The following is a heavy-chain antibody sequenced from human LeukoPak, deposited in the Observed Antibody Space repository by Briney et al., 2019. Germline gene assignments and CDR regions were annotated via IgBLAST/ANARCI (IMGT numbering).Heavy chain of an antibody. V-gene: IGHV4-4*02. Sequence: SGTLSLTCAVSGGAISSSNWWSWVRQPPGKGLEWIGEIYHSGSTNNNPSLKSRVTISVDKSKNQFSLKLSSVTAAETAVYYCARHLGGSVDSTFYNAFDIWGQGTMVTVSS. D-gene: IGHD2/OR15-2a*01. J-gene: IGHJ3*02. CDR3: ARHLGGSVDSTFYNAFDI. CDR2: IYHSGST. CDR1: GGAISSSNW.